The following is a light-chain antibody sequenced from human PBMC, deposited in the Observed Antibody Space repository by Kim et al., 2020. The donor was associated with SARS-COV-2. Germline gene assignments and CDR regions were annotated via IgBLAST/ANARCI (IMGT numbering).Light chain of an antibody. CDR2: DAS. V-gene: IGKV3-11*01. Sequence: EIVLTQSPATLSLPPGERAILSCRASQSVKTYLGWYQQKPGQAPRLFIYDASTRATGIPARFSGNGSGTDFTLTISGLEAEDFAVYYCHQRSTWPPTFGQGTKVDIK. CDR3: HQRSTWPPT. CDR1: QSVKTY. J-gene: IGKJ1*01.